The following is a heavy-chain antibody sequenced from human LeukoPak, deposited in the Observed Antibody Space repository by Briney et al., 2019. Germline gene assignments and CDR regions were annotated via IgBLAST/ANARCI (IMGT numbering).Heavy chain of an antibody. CDR2: ISSSGSTI. D-gene: IGHD1-14*01. CDR3: AREGLDRGYFDY. J-gene: IGHJ4*02. Sequence: GGSLRLSCAASGFTFRSYAMHWVRQAPGRGLEWISYISSSGSTIYYADSVKGRFTISRDNAKNSLYLQMNSLRAEDTAVYYCAREGLDRGYFDYWGQGSLVTVSS. CDR1: GFTFRSYA. V-gene: IGHV3-48*04.